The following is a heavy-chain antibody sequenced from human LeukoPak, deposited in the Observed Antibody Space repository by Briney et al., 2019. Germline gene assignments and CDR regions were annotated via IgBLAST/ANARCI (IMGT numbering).Heavy chain of an antibody. J-gene: IGHJ6*02. CDR2: ISYDGSNK. D-gene: IGHD1-26*01. CDR1: GFTFSNYG. V-gene: IGHV3-30*12. Sequence: PGGSLRLSCAASGFTFSNYGVHWVRQAPGKGLEWVAVISYDGSNKYYADSVKGRFTISRDNSKNTLYLQMNSLRAEDTAVYYCARGSGRSYYGMDVWGQGTTVTVSS. CDR3: ARGSGRSYYGMDV.